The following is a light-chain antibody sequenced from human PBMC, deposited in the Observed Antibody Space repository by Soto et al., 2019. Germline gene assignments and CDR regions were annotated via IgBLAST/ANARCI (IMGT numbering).Light chain of an antibody. CDR2: EVS. J-gene: IGLJ1*01. CDR1: SVDVGSYNL. Sequence: QSVLTXPAGVSGSPGQSITISCRGTSVDVGSYNLVSWYQHHPGKAPKLMIYEVSKRPSGVSNRFSGSKSGNTASLTISGLQAEDEADYYCCSYAGSSTFVFGTGTKVTGL. V-gene: IGLV2-23*02. CDR3: CSYAGSSTFV.